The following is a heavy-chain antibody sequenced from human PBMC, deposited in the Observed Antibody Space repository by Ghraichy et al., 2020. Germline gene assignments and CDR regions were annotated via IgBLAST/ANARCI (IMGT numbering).Heavy chain of an antibody. J-gene: IGHJ6*03. CDR3: ARGGGSYYYYYYYMDV. CDR2: INHSGST. D-gene: IGHD1-26*01. Sequence: ESLNISCAVYGGSFSGYYWSWIRQPPGKGLEWIGEINHSGSTNYNPSLKSRVTISVDTSKNQFSLKLSSVTAADTAVYYCARGGGSYYYYYYYMDVWGKGTTVTVSS. V-gene: IGHV4-34*01. CDR1: GGSFSGYY.